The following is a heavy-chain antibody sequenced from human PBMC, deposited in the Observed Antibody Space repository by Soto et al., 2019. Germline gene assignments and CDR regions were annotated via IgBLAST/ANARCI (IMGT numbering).Heavy chain of an antibody. J-gene: IGHJ5*01. CDR2: IYWNDDT. Sequence: VSGPTLVNPTQTLTLTCDFSGFSLSTSGVGVGWIRQPPGKALEWLALIYWNDDTRYSPSLQSRLTITKDTSKNQVVLTMTNMDPVDTATYFCAHSPYDFWSAYGWFESWGQGTLVTVSS. D-gene: IGHD3-3*01. V-gene: IGHV2-5*01. CDR1: GFSLSTSGVG. CDR3: AHSPYDFWSAYGWFES.